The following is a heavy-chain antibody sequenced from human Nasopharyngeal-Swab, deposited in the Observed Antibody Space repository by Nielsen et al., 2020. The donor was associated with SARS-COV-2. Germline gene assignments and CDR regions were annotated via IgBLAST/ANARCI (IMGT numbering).Heavy chain of an antibody. Sequence: ASVKVSCNASGYTFTSYGISWVRQAPGQGLEWMGWISAYNGNTNYAQKLQGRVTMTTDTSTSTAYMELRSLRSDDTAVYYCARILRLELRTCGMDVWGQGTTVTVSS. CDR1: GYTFTSYG. CDR2: ISAYNGNT. CDR3: ARILRLELRTCGMDV. J-gene: IGHJ6*02. D-gene: IGHD1-7*01. V-gene: IGHV1-18*01.